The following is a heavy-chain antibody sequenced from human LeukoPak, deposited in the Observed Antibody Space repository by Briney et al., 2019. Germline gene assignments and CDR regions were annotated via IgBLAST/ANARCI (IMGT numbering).Heavy chain of an antibody. CDR2: IKEDGSEK. Sequence: PGGSLRLSCAASGCTFSNYWMSWVRQAPGKGLEWVANIKEDGSEKNYVDSVKGRFTISRDNAKNSLYLQMNSLRADDTAMYYCARSGSDCDYWGQGTLVTVSS. J-gene: IGHJ4*02. V-gene: IGHV3-7*01. CDR3: ARSGSDCDY. CDR1: GCTFSNYW. D-gene: IGHD7-27*01.